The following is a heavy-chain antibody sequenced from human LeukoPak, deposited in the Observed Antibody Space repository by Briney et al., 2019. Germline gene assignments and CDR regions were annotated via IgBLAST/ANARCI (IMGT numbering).Heavy chain of an antibody. J-gene: IGHJ4*02. Sequence: PGGSLRLSCVGALGSHWMGWVRQAPGKGLEWVANIKEDGRQKYYMDSVKGRFTISRDNVKSSLFLQMNNLRVEDTAVYYCTRDQTWGQGTLVTVSS. CDR1: LGSHW. V-gene: IGHV3-7*01. CDR3: TRDQT. CDR2: IKEDGRQK.